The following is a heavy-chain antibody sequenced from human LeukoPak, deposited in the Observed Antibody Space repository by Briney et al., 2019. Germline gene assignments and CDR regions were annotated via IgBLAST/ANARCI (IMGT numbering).Heavy chain of an antibody. CDR2: ISYDGSNK. CDR3: ATRSPALDY. J-gene: IGHJ4*02. D-gene: IGHD2-2*01. V-gene: IGHV3-30-3*01. Sequence: GGSLRLSCAASGFTFSSYAMHWVRQAPGKGLEWVAVISYDGSNKYYADSVKGRFTISRDNSKNTLYLQMNSLRAEDTAVYYCATRSPALDYWGQGTLVTVSS. CDR1: GFTFSSYA.